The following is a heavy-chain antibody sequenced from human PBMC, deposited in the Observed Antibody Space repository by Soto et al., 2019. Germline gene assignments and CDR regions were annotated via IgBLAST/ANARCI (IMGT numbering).Heavy chain of an antibody. CDR2: SSNSGTFT. J-gene: IGHJ4*02. CDR3: ARSGDNYNVLDY. CDR1: GFSISDHY. Sequence: QVQLVESGGGLVKPGGSLRLTCAASGFSISDHYMSWIRQAPGKGLEWVSYSSNSGTFTKYADSVTGRFSISRDNAKTSLYLEINSLRGEDTAIYYCARSGDNYNVLDYWGQGTPVTVSS. D-gene: IGHD3-10*02. V-gene: IGHV3-11*05.